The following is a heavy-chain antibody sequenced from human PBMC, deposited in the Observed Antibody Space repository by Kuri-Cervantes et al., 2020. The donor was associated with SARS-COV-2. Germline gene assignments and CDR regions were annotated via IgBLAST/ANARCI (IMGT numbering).Heavy chain of an antibody. J-gene: IGHJ5*02. CDR2: INHTGSA. Sequence: SETLSLTCGVYGGSFSDYYWTWIRQPPMKGLEWIGEINHTGSATYNPPLKSRVTISVDTSKNLFSLKLTSVTAADTAVYFCARGVVTIYGFLVLLPAPGWLDPWGQGTLVTVSS. CDR3: ARGVVTIYGFLVLLPAPGWLDP. V-gene: IGHV4-34*01. CDR1: GGSFSDYY. D-gene: IGHD3-3*01.